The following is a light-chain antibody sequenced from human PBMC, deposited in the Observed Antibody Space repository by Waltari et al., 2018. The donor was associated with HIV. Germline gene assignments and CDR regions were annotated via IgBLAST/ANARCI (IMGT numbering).Light chain of an antibody. J-gene: IGKJ2*01. CDR2: GAS. CDR1: QPINNN. V-gene: IGKV3-15*01. CDR3: QQDNNWPQT. Sequence: EKVMTQSPATLSVSPGERATLSCRASQPINNNLAGYQQKPGQAPQLLIYGASTRAAGVTDRFRCSGCRTEFSITISSLQSEDVAIYYCQQDNNWPQTFGQGTKVEIK.